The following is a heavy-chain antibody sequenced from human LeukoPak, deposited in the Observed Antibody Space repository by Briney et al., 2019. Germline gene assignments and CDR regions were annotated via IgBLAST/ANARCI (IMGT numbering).Heavy chain of an antibody. CDR1: GGSISSSNW. Sequence: PSETLSLTCAVSGGSISSSNWWSWVRQPPGKGLEWIGEIYHSGSTNYNPSLKSRVTISVDTSKNQFSLKLSSVTAADTAVYYCARQGYSSSWYDLYYYYYYMDVWGRGTTVTISS. V-gene: IGHV4-4*02. CDR2: IYHSGST. CDR3: ARQGYSSSWYDLYYYYYYMDV. J-gene: IGHJ6*03. D-gene: IGHD6-13*01.